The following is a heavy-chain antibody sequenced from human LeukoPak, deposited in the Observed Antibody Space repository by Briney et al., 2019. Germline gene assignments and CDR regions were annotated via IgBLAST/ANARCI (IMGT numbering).Heavy chain of an antibody. CDR1: GDSMSDSY. V-gene: IGHV4-4*07. CDR2: IYASGST. D-gene: IGHD2-8*01. Sequence: SEPLSLTCTVSGDSMSDSYWSWIRQPAGKGLEWIGRIYASGSTNYNPSLKIRVTLSVDTSSNQFSLTLSSVTAADTAVYHCARDIRSHNGPGGYYYYYMDVWGKGTTVTVSS. J-gene: IGHJ6*03. CDR3: ARDIRSHNGPGGYYYYYMDV.